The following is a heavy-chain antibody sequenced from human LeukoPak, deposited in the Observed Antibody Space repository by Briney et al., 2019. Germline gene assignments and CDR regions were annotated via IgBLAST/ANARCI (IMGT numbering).Heavy chain of an antibody. J-gene: IGHJ2*01. D-gene: IGHD4-17*01. Sequence: SETLSLTCAVYGGSFSGYYWNWIRQPPEKGLEWIGEINQSGSINYNPSLKSRVTMSVDTSKNQFSLKLSPVTAADTAVYYCARGSYGDYGFKHWYFDLWGRGTLVTVSS. V-gene: IGHV4-34*01. CDR3: ARGSYGDYGFKHWYFDL. CDR2: INQSGSI. CDR1: GGSFSGYY.